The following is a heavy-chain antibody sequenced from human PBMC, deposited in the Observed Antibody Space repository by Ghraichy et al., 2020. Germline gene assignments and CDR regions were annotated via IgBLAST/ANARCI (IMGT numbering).Heavy chain of an antibody. CDR2: IYSGGRT. CDR3: ARGSGYKYGWGVGDERLDY. D-gene: IGHD5-18*01. V-gene: IGHV3-66*02. Sequence: VSVIYSGGRTHYADSVKDRFTISRDSSKNTLYLQMNSLRPEETAVYYCARGSGYKYGWGVGDERLDYWGQVT. J-gene: IGHJ4*02.